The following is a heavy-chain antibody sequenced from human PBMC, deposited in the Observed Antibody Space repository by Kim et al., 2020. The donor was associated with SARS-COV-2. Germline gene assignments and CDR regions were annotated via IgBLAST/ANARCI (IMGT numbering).Heavy chain of an antibody. CDR3: MKDLNGQWLAPRDDY. J-gene: IGHJ4*02. CDR1: GFTFANHP. Sequence: GGSLRLSCAASGFTFANHPMSWVRQAPGKGLEWLSAISTSGGSTFYADSVRGRFTISRDNSRNTLYLQVNSLRVEDTATYYCMKDLNGQWLAPRDDYWGQGTLVTVSS. CDR2: ISTSGGST. D-gene: IGHD6-19*01. V-gene: IGHV3-23*01.